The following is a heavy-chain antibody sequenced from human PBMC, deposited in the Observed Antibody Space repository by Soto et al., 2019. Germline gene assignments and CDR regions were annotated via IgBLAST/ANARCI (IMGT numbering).Heavy chain of an antibody. J-gene: IGHJ4*01. CDR2: INTDNGNT. CDR1: GYTFTTFG. CDR3: AREYCDDSSCYGGDY. Sequence: GASVKVSCKASGYTFTTFGISWVRQAPGQGLEWMGWINTDNGNTKYAQSLQGRVTMTTDTSTSTAYMELTSLKSDDTAVYYCAREYCDDSSCYGGDYWG. D-gene: IGHD2-2*01. V-gene: IGHV1-18*01.